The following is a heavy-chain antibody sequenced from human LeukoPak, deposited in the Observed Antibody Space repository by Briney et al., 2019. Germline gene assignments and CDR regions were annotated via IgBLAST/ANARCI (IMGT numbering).Heavy chain of an antibody. CDR2: ISAYNGNT. V-gene: IGHV1-18*01. CDR1: GYTFTSYG. D-gene: IGHD3-22*01. Sequence: ASVKVSCKASGYTFTSYGISWVRQAPGQGLERMGWISAYNGNTNYAQKLQGRVTMTIDTSTSTAYMELRSLRSDDTAVYYCARSYYYDSSGYRGWSDYWGQGTLVTVSS. J-gene: IGHJ4*02. CDR3: ARSYYYDSSGYRGWSDY.